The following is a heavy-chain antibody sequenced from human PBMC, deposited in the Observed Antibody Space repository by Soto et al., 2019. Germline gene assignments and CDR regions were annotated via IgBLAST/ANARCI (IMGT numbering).Heavy chain of an antibody. D-gene: IGHD3-22*01. Sequence: SVKVSCKGSGGTFSGYAISWGRQAHGQGLEWMGGIIPIFGTANYAQKFQGRVTITADKSTSTAYMELSSLRSEDTAVYYCARGGYYYDSSGYFDYWGQGTLVTVSS. V-gene: IGHV1-69*06. CDR1: GGTFSGYA. J-gene: IGHJ4*02. CDR3: ARGGYYYDSSGYFDY. CDR2: IIPIFGTA.